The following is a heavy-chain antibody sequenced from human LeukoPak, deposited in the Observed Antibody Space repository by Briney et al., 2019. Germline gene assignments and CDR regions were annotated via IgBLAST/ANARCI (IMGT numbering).Heavy chain of an antibody. CDR3: ARDHVAWFDP. D-gene: IGHD5-12*01. CDR2: IYSGGST. J-gene: IGHJ5*02. V-gene: IGHV3-53*01. Sequence: PGGSLRLSCAASGFTVSSNYMSWVRQAPGKGLEWVSVIYSGGSTYYADSVKGRFTISRDNTKNSLYLQMNSLRAEDTAVYYCARDHVAWFDPWGQGTLVTVSS. CDR1: GFTVSSNY.